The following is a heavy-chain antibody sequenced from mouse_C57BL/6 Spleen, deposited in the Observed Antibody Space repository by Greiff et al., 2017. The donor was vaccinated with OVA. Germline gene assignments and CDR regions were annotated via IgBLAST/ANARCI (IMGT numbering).Heavy chain of an antibody. CDR1: GYTFTSYW. CDR3: ARSGLGPFAY. D-gene: IGHD4-1*01. V-gene: IGHV1-69*01. CDR2: IDPSDSYT. J-gene: IGHJ3*01. Sequence: VQLQQPGAELVMPGASVKLSCKASGYTFTSYWMHWVKQRPGQGLEWIGEIDPSDSYTNYNQKFKGKSTLTVDKSSSTAYMQLSSLTSEDSAVYYCARSGLGPFAYWGQGTLGTVSA.